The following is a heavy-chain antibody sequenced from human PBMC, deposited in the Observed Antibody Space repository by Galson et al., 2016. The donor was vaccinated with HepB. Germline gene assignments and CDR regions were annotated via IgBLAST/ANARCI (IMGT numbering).Heavy chain of an antibody. J-gene: IGHJ6*02. D-gene: IGHD2-2*01. CDR3: ARRVVPAAIGGYYGMDV. V-gene: IGHV1-69*06. CDR2: IIIISGPP. Sequence: VRQAPGQGLEWMGGIIIISGPPDYAQKFQGRVTITANKSTSTAYMELSSLRYEDTAVFYCARRVVPAAIGGYYGMDVWGQGTTVTVSS.